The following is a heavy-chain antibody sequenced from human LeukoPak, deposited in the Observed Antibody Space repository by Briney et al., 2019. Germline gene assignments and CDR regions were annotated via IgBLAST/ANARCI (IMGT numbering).Heavy chain of an antibody. CDR2: ISSSSSYI. V-gene: IGHV3-21*01. J-gene: IGHJ6*02. CDR3: AKDLDFWSGYYIYYGMDV. CDR1: GFTFSSYS. Sequence: GGSLRLSCAASGFTFSSYSMNWVRQAPGKGLEWVSSISSSSSYIYYADSVKGRFTISRDNAKNSLYLQMNSLRAEDTAVYYCAKDLDFWSGYYIYYGMDVWGQGTTVTVSS. D-gene: IGHD3-3*01.